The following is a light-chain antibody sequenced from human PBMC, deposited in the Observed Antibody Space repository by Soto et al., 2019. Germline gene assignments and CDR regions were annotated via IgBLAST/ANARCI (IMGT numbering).Light chain of an antibody. Sequence: QSILTQPPSASGAPGWRLTISCSGGSSNIGVNSVSWYQQLPGTAPKLLIHSSKQRPSGVPDRFSGSKSGTSASLAISGLQSEDEGDYYCASWDDSLNGPVFGGGTKLTVL. J-gene: IGLJ2*01. CDR3: ASWDDSLNGPV. CDR2: SSK. CDR1: SSNIGVNS. V-gene: IGLV1-44*01.